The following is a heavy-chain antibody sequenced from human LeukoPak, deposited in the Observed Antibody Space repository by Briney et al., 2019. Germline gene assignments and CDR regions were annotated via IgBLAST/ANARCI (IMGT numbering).Heavy chain of an antibody. J-gene: IGHJ4*02. V-gene: IGHV4-4*07. CDR3: ARKDGDY. CDR1: GASISAFH. Sequence: PSETLSLTCTISGASISAFHWTWFRQPAGKGLEWIGLIYSSGSTLFNPSLKSRVAMSVDLTKNQLSLKLTSVTAADTAMYYCARKDGDYWGRGTLVTVSS. CDR2: IYSSGST.